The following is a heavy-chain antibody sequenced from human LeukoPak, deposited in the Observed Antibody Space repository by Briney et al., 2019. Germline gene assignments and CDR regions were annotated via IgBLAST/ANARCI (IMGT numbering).Heavy chain of an antibody. J-gene: IGHJ5*02. CDR3: ARGYDYGDSYNWFDP. CDR2: IYYSGST. CDR1: GGSISSYY. D-gene: IGHD4-17*01. Sequence: SETLSLTCTVSGGSISSYYWSWIRQPPGKGLEWIGYIYYSGSTNYNPSLKSRVTISVDTSKNQFSLKLSSVTAADTAVYYCARGYDYGDSYNWFDPWGQGTLVTVSS. V-gene: IGHV4-59*01.